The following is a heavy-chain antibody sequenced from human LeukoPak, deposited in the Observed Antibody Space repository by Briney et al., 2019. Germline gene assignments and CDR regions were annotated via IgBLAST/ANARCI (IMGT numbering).Heavy chain of an antibody. CDR3: AHNRWLQGEYYYYYMGV. Sequence: SVKFSCQASGGAFGIYAISWVRQAPGQGLEWMGGIIPIFGTANYAQKFQGRVTITTDESTRTAYMELSSLRSEDTAVYYCAHNRWLQGEYYYYYMGVWGKGTTVTVSS. CDR1: GGAFGIYA. D-gene: IGHD5-24*01. CDR2: IIPIFGTA. J-gene: IGHJ6*03. V-gene: IGHV1-69*05.